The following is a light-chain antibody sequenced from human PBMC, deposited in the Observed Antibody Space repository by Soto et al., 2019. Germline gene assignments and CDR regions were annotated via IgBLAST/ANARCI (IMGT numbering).Light chain of an antibody. J-gene: IGKJ5*01. Sequence: EILLTQSPGRVSAFPGERASLSCRASQNVNNNLAWYQQRPGQAHRXFIYGASTRATGVPARFSGGGSGTELTLTITSLQPEDFAVYWCQQYNNWPLTFGPGTRLDIK. CDR3: QQYNNWPLT. CDR1: QNVNNN. V-gene: IGKV3D-15*01. CDR2: GAS.